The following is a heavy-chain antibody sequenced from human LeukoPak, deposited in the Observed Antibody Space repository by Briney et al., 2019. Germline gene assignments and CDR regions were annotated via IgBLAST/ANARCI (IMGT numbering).Heavy chain of an antibody. CDR2: INSDGSST. D-gene: IGHD3-22*01. J-gene: IGHJ4*02. CDR3: AREEVDWYYDSSGYTLYYFDY. Sequence: GGSLRLSCAASGFTFSSYWMHWVRQAPGKGLVWVSRINSDGSSTSYADSVKGRFTISRDNAKNTLYLQTNSLRAEDTAVYYCAREEVDWYYDSSGYTLYYFDYWGQGTLVTVSS. V-gene: IGHV3-74*01. CDR1: GFTFSSYW.